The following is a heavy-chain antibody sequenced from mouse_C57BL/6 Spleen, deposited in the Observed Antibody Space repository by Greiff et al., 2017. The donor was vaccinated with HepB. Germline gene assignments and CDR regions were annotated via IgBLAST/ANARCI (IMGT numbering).Heavy chain of an antibody. CDR3: ARENGYWYFDV. J-gene: IGHJ1*03. Sequence: VQLKESGPGLVKPSQSLSLTCSVTGYSITSGYYWNCIRQFPGNKLEWMGYISYDGSNNYNPSLKNRISITRDTSKNQFFLKLTSVTTEDTATYYCARENGYWYFDVWGTGTTVTVSS. V-gene: IGHV3-6*01. CDR1: GYSITSGYY. CDR2: ISYDGSN. D-gene: IGHD1-1*02.